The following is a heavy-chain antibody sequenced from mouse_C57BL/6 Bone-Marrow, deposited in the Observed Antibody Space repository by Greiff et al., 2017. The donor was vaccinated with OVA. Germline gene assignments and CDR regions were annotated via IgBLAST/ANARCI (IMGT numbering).Heavy chain of an antibody. J-gene: IGHJ2*01. V-gene: IGHV6-6*01. D-gene: IGHD1-1*01. CDR3: TSNYYGSGIFDY. CDR2: IRNKANNHAT. CDR1: GFTFSDAW. Sequence: EVKVEESGGGLVQPGESMTLSCAASGFTFSDAWMDWVRKSPEKGLEWVAEIRNKANNHATYYAESVKGRFTISRDDSKSSVYLQMNSLRAEDTGIYYCTSNYYGSGIFDYWGQGTTLTVSS.